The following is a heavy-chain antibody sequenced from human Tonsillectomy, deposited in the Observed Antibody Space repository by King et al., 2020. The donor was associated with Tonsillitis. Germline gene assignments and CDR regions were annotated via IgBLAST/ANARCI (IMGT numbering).Heavy chain of an antibody. CDR2: IKQDGTEK. J-gene: IGHJ6*02. V-gene: IGHV3-7*03. CDR1: GFTFSSSW. D-gene: IGHD5-12*01. CDR3: ARVESVATISYYHYYYGMDV. Sequence: QLVQSGGGLVQPGGSLRLSCAASGFTFSSSWMSWVRQAPGKGLEWVANIKQDGTEKYFVDSVKGRFTISRDNAKNSLYLQMNSLRAEDTAVYYCARVESVATISYYHYYYGMDVWGQGTTVTVSS.